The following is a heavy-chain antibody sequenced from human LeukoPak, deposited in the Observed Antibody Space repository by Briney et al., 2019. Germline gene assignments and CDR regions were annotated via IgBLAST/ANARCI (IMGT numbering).Heavy chain of an antibody. J-gene: IGHJ3*01. CDR1: GFNFSSYE. V-gene: IGHV3-48*03. D-gene: IGHD1-26*01. CDR2: ISSSGSTI. CDR3: TKDRGGSSELGDAFDV. Sequence: GRSLRLSCAASGFNFSSYEMNWVRQAPGEGLEWVSYISSSGSTIYYADSVKGRFTISRDNAKTSLYLKITSLRVEDTALYYCTKDRGGSSELGDAFDVWGQGTMVRVSS.